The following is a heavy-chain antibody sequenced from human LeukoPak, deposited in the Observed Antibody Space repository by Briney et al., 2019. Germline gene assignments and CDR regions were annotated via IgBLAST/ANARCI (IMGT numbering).Heavy chain of an antibody. Sequence: SETLSLTCTVSGYSISSGYYWGWIRQPPGKGLEWIGSIYHYGSTYYNPSLKSRVTISVDTSKNQFSLKLSSVTAADTAVYYCARTITMVRGVIWFDPWGQGTLVAVSS. CDR2: IYHYGST. V-gene: IGHV4-38-2*02. J-gene: IGHJ5*02. D-gene: IGHD3-10*01. CDR1: GYSISSGYY. CDR3: ARTITMVRGVIWFDP.